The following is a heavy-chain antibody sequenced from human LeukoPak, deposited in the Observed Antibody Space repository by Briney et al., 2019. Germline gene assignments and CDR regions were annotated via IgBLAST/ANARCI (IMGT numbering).Heavy chain of an antibody. CDR2: IYPGDSDT. CDR1: GYSFNSYW. Sequence: GESLKISCKGSGYSFNSYWIGWVRQMPGKGLEWMGIIYPGDSDTRYSPSFQGQVTISADKSISTAYLQWSSLKASDTAMYYCARQLHGSGSFFSENWFDPWGQGTLVTVSS. V-gene: IGHV5-51*01. D-gene: IGHD3-10*01. CDR3: ARQLHGSGSFFSENWFDP. J-gene: IGHJ5*02.